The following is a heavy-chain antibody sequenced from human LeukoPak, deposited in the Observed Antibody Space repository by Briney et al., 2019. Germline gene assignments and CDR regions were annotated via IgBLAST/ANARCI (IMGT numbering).Heavy chain of an antibody. Sequence: SETLSLTCTVSGGSISSSSYYWGWIRQPPGKGLEWIGSIYYSGSTYYNPSLKSRVTISVDTSKNQFSLKLSSVTAADTAVYYCARLTYSIWSVWFDPWGQGTLVTVSS. V-gene: IGHV4-39*01. CDR1: GGSISSSSYY. D-gene: IGHD6-6*01. CDR3: ARLTYSIWSVWFDP. CDR2: IYYSGST. J-gene: IGHJ5*02.